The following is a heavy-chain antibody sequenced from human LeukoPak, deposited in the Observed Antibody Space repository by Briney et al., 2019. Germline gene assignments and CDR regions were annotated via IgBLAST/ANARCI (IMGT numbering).Heavy chain of an antibody. CDR3: AKDGYSSGNCFDP. CDR1: GFTFSTNA. V-gene: IGHV3-23*01. Sequence: GGSLRLSCAASGFTFSTNAMNWVRQAPGKGLEWVSTISGSGGSTYYADSVKGRFTISRDSSKTTLYLQMNSLRAEDTAVYYCAKDGYSSGNCFDPWGQGTLVTVSS. CDR2: ISGSGGST. D-gene: IGHD2-15*01. J-gene: IGHJ5*02.